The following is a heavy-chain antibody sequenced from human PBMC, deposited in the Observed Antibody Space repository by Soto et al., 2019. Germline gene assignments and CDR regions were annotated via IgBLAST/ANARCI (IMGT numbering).Heavy chain of an antibody. J-gene: IGHJ1*01. CDR1: GFTFSSYA. Sequence: QVQLVESGGGVVQPGRSLRLSCAASGFTFSSYAMHWVRQAPGKGLEWVAVISYDGSNKYYADSVKGRFTISRDNSKNTLYLQMNSLRAEDTAVYYCARVGYDRSGYEPAEYFQHWGQGTLVTVSS. D-gene: IGHD3-22*01. CDR2: ISYDGSNK. V-gene: IGHV3-30-3*01. CDR3: ARVGYDRSGYEPAEYFQH.